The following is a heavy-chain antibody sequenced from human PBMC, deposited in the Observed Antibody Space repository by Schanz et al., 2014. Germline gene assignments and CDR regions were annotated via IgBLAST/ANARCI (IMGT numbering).Heavy chain of an antibody. CDR3: AKVWKDHRIAGRPGWSDGMDV. CDR2: IRGSRGST. Sequence: DVQLLESGGGLVQPGGSLRLSCAASAFALNNYDMTWVRQAPGKGLEWVSCIRGSRGSTLYAVSVQGRFTISREDSKHMLYLQTTSLRAADTAVYYCAKVWKDHRIAGRPGWSDGMDVWGQGTTVTVSS. CDR1: AFALNNYD. D-gene: IGHD6-6*01. V-gene: IGHV3-23*01. J-gene: IGHJ6*02.